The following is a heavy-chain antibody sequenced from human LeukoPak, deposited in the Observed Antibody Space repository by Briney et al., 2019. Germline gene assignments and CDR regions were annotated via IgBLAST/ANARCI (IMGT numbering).Heavy chain of an antibody. CDR1: GYTFTDYY. D-gene: IGHD3-10*01. Sequence: ASVKVSCKASGYTFTDYYMHWVRQAPGQGLEWMGWINPNSGDTRYAQSFQGRVTMTRDTSISTAYMELSRLRSDDTAVYYCARGGHYYYGSGSYYPNWFDPWGQGTLVTVSS. CDR2: INPNSGDT. CDR3: ARGGHYYYGSGSYYPNWFDP. V-gene: IGHV1-2*02. J-gene: IGHJ5*02.